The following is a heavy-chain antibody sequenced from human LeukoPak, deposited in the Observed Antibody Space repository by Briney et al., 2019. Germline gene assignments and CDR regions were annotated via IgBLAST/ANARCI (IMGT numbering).Heavy chain of an antibody. D-gene: IGHD2-2*01. CDR2: INHSGST. J-gene: IGHJ6*03. Sequence: SETLSLTCAVYGGSFSGYYWSWTRQPPGKGLEWIGEINHSGSTNYNPSLKSRVTISVDTSKNQFSLKLSSVTAADTAVYYCARGRRYCSSTSTLCYYYYMDVWGKGTTVTVSS. CDR3: ARGRRYCSSTSTLCYYYYMDV. CDR1: GGSFSGYY. V-gene: IGHV4-34*01.